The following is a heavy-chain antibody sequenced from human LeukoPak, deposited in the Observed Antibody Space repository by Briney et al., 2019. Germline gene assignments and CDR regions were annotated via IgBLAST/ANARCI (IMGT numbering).Heavy chain of an antibody. V-gene: IGHV1-18*01. CDR1: GYTFTSYG. J-gene: IGHJ4*02. D-gene: IGHD3-22*01. CDR2: ISAYNGNT. CDR3: ARGPSGGYYDSSGYYYFDY. Sequence: ASAKVSCKASGYTFTSYGISWVRQAPGQGLEWMGWISAYNGNTNYAQKLQGRVTMTTDTSTSTAYMELRSLRSDDTAVYYCARGPSGGYYDSSGYYYFDYWGQGTLVTVSS.